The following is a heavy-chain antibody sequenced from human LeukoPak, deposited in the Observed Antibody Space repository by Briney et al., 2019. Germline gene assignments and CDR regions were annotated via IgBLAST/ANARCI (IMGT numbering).Heavy chain of an antibody. D-gene: IGHD3-10*01. V-gene: IGHV3-7*03. J-gene: IGHJ4*02. CDR2: IKQDGSEK. Sequence: GGSLRLSCAASGFTFSSYWMSWVGQAQGKGPEWVANIKQDGSEKYYVDSVKGRFTISRDNAKNSLYLQMNSLRAEDTAVYYCATDVLLWFGATIWGQGTLVTVSS. CDR1: GFTFSSYW. CDR3: ATDVLLWFGATI.